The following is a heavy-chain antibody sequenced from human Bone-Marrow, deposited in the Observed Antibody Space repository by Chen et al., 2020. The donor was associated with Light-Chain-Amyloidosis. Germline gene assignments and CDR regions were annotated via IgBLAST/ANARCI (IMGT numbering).Heavy chain of an antibody. Sequence: EVHLVESGGGLVQPGGSLGLSCAASGFTFSSYWMSWVRQAPGKGLEWVAKISQDGSEKYYVDSVKGRFTFSRDNAKNSLYLQMNTLRVEDTAVYYCVRGGGMAPDYWGQGTLVTVSS. CDR3: VRGGGMAPDY. D-gene: IGHD6-13*01. CDR1: GFTFSSYW. J-gene: IGHJ4*02. CDR2: ISQDGSEK. V-gene: IGHV3-7*01.